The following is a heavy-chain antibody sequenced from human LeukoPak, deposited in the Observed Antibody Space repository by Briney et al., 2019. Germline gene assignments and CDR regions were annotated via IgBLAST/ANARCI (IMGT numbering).Heavy chain of an antibody. CDR1: GGSISSGSYY. CDR2: IYTSGST. J-gene: IGHJ3*02. Sequence: SETLSLTCTVSGGSISSGSYYWSWIRQPAGKGLEWIGRIYTSGSTNYNPSLKSRVTISVDTSKNQFSLKLSSVTAADTAVYYCARGTLYYDILTGYSTDAFDIWGQGTMVTVSS. D-gene: IGHD3-9*01. V-gene: IGHV4-61*02. CDR3: ARGTLYYDILTGYSTDAFDI.